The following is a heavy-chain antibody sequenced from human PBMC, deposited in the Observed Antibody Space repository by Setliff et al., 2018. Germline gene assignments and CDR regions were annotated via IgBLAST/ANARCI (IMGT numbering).Heavy chain of an antibody. CDR1: GYTFTSYG. CDR3: SRFGLYYEAVYGGGDYYYYGMDV. D-gene: IGHD3-16*01. Sequence: ASVKVSCKASGYTFTSYGFSWVRQAPGQGLEWMGWISGYNGNTNYAQKVQGRVTMTTDTPTGTIYMELRSLRADDTAVYYCSRFGLYYEAVYGGGDYYYYGMDVWGQGTTVTVSS. V-gene: IGHV1-18*01. CDR2: ISGYNGNT. J-gene: IGHJ6*02.